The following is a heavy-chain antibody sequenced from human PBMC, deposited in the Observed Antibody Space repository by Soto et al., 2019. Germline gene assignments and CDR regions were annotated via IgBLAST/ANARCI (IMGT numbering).Heavy chain of an antibody. D-gene: IGHD2-2*02. J-gene: IGHJ5*02. Sequence: SETLSLTCAVYGGSFSGYYWSWIRQPPGKGLEWIGEINHSGSTNYNPSLKSRVTISVDTSKNQFSLKLSSVTAADTAVYYCARKECCLVPAPIRNYFVPRREATPVTV. CDR2: INHSGST. V-gene: IGHV4-34*01. CDR1: GGSFSGYY. CDR3: ARKECCLVPAPIRNYFVP.